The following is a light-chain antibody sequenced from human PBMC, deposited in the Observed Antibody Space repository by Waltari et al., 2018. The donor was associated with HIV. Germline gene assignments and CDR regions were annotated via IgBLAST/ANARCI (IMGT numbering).Light chain of an antibody. CDR2: GAS. V-gene: IGKV3-15*01. CDR3: QQYNRFIS. CDR1: ESVGTN. J-gene: IGKJ4*01. Sequence: EVVMTQSPDILSLSPGEGDTLYCRASESVGTNLAWYQQRPGQAPRLLMYGASTRASGVPARFSGSGSGTEFTLTINNRQSEDFAVYSCQQYNRFISFGGGTKVEMK.